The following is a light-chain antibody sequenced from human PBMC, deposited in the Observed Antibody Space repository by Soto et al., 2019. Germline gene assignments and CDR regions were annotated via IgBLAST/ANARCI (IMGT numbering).Light chain of an antibody. CDR1: QSISSF. CDR2: GAS. V-gene: IGKV1-39*01. CDR3: QQSYSMPWT. Sequence: DIQMTQSPSSLSASVGDRVIITCRASQSISSFLNWYQQKPGKAPKFLIYGASTLQSGVPSRFSGSGSGTDFTLTISSLQPEDFATYYCQQSYSMPWTLGQGTKVEIK. J-gene: IGKJ1*01.